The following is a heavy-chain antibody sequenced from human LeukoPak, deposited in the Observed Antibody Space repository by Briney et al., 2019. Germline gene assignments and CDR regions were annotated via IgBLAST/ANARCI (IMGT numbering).Heavy chain of an antibody. J-gene: IGHJ3*02. D-gene: IGHD2-15*01. Sequence: GASVKVSYKASGYTFTSYAITWVRQAPGQGLEWMGWISSYNGNTNYAQKLQGRVTMTTETSTSTAYMELRSLRSDDTAVYYCARVTLSEIVVFDIWGQGTMVTVSS. CDR2: ISSYNGNT. CDR1: GYTFTSYA. CDR3: ARVTLSEIVVFDI. V-gene: IGHV1-18*01.